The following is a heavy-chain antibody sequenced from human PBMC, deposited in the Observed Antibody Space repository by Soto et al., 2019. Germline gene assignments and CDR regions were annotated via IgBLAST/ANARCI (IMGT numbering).Heavy chain of an antibody. CDR3: ARLSGDHSAFFSYGMDA. J-gene: IGHJ6*02. Sequence: LRLSCAASGLTFDTYWMNWVRQAPGKGPEWLSGINSDGTISSYADSVKGRFTISRDNARNTLSLQMNSLRADDTAVYYCARLSGDHSAFFSYGMDAWGQGTTVTVSS. CDR2: INSDGTIS. CDR1: GLTFDTYW. D-gene: IGHD2-21*01. V-gene: IGHV3-74*01.